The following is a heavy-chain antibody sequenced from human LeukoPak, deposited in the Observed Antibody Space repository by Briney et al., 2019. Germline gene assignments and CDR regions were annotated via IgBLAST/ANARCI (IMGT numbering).Heavy chain of an antibody. CDR3: TTELIDSSGYYDFDY. CDR2: IKSKTDGGTT. D-gene: IGHD3-22*01. V-gene: IGHV3-15*01. CDR1: GFTFSNAW. Sequence: PGGSLRLSCAASGFTFSNAWMSWDRQAPGKGLEWVGRIKSKTDGGTTDYAAPVKGRFTISRDDSKNTLYLQMNSLKTEDTAVYYCTTELIDSSGYYDFDYWGQGTLVTVSS. J-gene: IGHJ4*02.